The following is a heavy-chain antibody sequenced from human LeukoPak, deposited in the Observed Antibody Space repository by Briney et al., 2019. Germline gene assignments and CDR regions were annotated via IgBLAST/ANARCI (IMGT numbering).Heavy chain of an antibody. V-gene: IGHV6-1*01. CDR2: TYYRSRWHN. J-gene: IGHJ3*02. CDR1: GDSVSSNSAA. D-gene: IGHD3-22*01. CDR3: ARDLIVVDDAFDI. Sequence: SQTLSLTCAISGDSVSSNSAAWSWIRQSPSRGLEWLGRTYYRSRWHNDYAVSVKSRITLIPDTSKNQFSLQLNSVPPEDTAVYYCARDLIVVDDAFDIWGQGTVVSVSS.